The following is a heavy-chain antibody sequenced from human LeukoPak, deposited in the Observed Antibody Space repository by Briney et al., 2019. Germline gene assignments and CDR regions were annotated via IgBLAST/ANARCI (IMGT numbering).Heavy chain of an antibody. Sequence: SETLSLTCSVSGDSIKSSGYYWAWIRQPPGKGLEWIGSIYYSGSTYYNPSLKSRVTISVDTSKNQFSLKLSSVTAADTAVYYCARDPYTAMVSSYYYYYMDVWGKGTTVTVSS. D-gene: IGHD5-18*01. CDR1: GDSIKSSGYY. J-gene: IGHJ6*03. V-gene: IGHV4-39*07. CDR3: ARDPYTAMVSSYYYYYMDV. CDR2: IYYSGST.